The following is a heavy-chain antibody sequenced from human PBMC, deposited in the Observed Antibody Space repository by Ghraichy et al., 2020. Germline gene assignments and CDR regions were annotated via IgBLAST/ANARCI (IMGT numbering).Heavy chain of an antibody. Sequence: GGSLRLSCAASGFTFSSYSMNWVRQAPGKGLEWVSSISSSSSYIYYADSVKGRFTISRDNAKNSLYLQMNSLRAEDTAVYYCARPLYYDSSGYSGAFDIWGQGTMVTVSS. CDR3: ARPLYYDSSGYSGAFDI. J-gene: IGHJ3*02. CDR2: ISSSSSYI. D-gene: IGHD3-22*01. V-gene: IGHV3-21*01. CDR1: GFTFSSYS.